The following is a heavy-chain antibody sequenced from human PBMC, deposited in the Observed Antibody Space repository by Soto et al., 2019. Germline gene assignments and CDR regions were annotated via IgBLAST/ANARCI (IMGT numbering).Heavy chain of an antibody. V-gene: IGHV3-23*01. Sequence: GGSLRLSCAASGFTFSSYAMSWVRQAPGKGLEWVSAISGSGGSTYYADSVKGRFTISRDNSKNTLYLQMNSLRAEDTAVYYCAKRGYDRRGYYASNGMDVWGQGTTVTVSS. CDR1: GFTFSSYA. CDR2: ISGSGGST. CDR3: AKRGYDRRGYYASNGMDV. D-gene: IGHD3-22*01. J-gene: IGHJ6*02.